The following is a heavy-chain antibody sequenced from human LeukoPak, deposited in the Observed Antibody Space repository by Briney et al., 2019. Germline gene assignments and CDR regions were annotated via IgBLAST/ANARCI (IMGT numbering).Heavy chain of an antibody. Sequence: ASVKVSCKASGYTFTSYGITWVRQAPGQGLEWVGWISAYDGNTNYAQKFQGRVTMTTDTSTSTAHMELRSLRSEDTAVYYCARGRRSGRWDFDYWGQGTLVTVSS. J-gene: IGHJ4*02. D-gene: IGHD1-26*01. CDR1: GYTFTSYG. V-gene: IGHV1-18*01. CDR3: ARGRRSGRWDFDY. CDR2: ISAYDGNT.